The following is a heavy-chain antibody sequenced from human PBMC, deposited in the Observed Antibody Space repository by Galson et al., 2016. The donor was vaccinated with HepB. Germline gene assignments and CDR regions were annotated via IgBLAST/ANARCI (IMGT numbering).Heavy chain of an antibody. Sequence: SLRLSCAASGFSFSNYGMHWVRQAPGKGLEWVAVIWFDGSNKHYGDSVKGRFTISGDDSKNTVFLQMNSLRAEDTAVYYCAKKGRFGDYLDHWGQGTLVTVSA. CDR2: IWFDGSNK. V-gene: IGHV3-33*06. D-gene: IGHD2-21*02. CDR1: GFSFSNYG. CDR3: AKKGRFGDYLDH. J-gene: IGHJ4*02.